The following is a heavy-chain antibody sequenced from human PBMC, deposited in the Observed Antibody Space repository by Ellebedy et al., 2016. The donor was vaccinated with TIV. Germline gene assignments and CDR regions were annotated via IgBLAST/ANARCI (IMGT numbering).Heavy chain of an antibody. CDR2: ISGSGSST. D-gene: IGHD3-22*01. J-gene: IGHJ4*02. CDR1: GFTFSSYA. CDR3: AKGTWTYYYDRSVDY. V-gene: IGHV3-23*01. Sequence: PGGSLRPSCVASGFTFSSYAMSWVRQAPGKGLEWVSAISGSGSSTYYADSVKGRFTIARDNSKNTLYLQMNSLRAEDTAVYYCAKGTWTYYYDRSVDYWGQGTLVTVSS.